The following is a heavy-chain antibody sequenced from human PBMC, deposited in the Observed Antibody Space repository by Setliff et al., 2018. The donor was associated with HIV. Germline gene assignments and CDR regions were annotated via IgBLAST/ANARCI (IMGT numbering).Heavy chain of an antibody. D-gene: IGHD1-7*01. Sequence: SETLSLTCTVSGGSISSTCYYWGWIRQPPGKGLEWIGNIYHTGRPFYNPSLQSRVTISVDTSKNLFSLKLNSVTAADTAMYYCSRHPREEPQRNYKFDSWGQGTLVTVSS. CDR1: GGSISSTCYY. CDR2: IYHTGRP. CDR3: SRHPREEPQRNYKFDS. J-gene: IGHJ4*02. V-gene: IGHV4-39*01.